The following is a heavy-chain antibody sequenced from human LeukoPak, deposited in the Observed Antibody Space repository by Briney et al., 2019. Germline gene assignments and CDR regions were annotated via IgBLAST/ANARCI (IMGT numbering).Heavy chain of an antibody. CDR1: GFTFSSYA. J-gene: IGHJ5*02. Sequence: GGSLRLSCAASGFTFSSYAMHWVRQAPGKGLKWVAVISYDGSNKYYADSVKGRFTISRDNSKNTLYLQMNSLRAEDTAVYYCAREVAAHTCDPWGQGTMVTVSS. D-gene: IGHD6-13*01. CDR2: ISYDGSNK. CDR3: AREVAAHTCDP. V-gene: IGHV3-30*01.